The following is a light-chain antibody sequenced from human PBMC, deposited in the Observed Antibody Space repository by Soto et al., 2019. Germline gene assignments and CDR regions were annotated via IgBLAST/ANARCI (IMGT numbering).Light chain of an antibody. J-gene: IGLJ2*01. Sequence: QPVLTQSPSASASLGASVKLTCTLSSGHSSYAIAWHQQQPEKGPRYLMNLNSDGSHNKGDGIPDRFSGSSSGAERYLTISSLQSEDEADYYCQTWGTGIQVFGGGTKLTRP. CDR2: LNSDGSH. CDR1: SGHSSYA. V-gene: IGLV4-69*01. CDR3: QTWGTGIQV.